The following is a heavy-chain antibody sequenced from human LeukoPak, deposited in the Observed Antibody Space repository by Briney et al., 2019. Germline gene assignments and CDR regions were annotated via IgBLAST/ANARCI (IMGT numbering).Heavy chain of an antibody. D-gene: IGHD6-19*01. Sequence: SETLSLTCTVSGGSISSYYWSWIRQPAGKGLEWIGRIYTSGSTNYNPSLKSRVTMSVDTSKNQFSLKLSSVTAAETAVYYCAREAEQWLVRSWFDPWGQGTLVTVSS. V-gene: IGHV4-4*07. J-gene: IGHJ5*02. CDR3: AREAEQWLVRSWFDP. CDR1: GGSISSYY. CDR2: IYTSGST.